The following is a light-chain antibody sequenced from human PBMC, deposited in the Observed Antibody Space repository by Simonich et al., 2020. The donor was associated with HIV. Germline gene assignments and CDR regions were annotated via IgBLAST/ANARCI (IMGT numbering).Light chain of an antibody. CDR1: SRDIGSYNY. CDR2: DVS. CDR3: SSYTDNNTYVV. V-gene: IGLV2-14*03. J-gene: IGLJ2*01. Sequence: QSALTQPVSVSGSPGQSITISCTGSSRDIGSYNYVSWYRQPPGKAPKLMIYDVSDRPSVVSNRFSGSKSGNTASLTISGLQGVDEADYYCSSYTDNNTYVVFGGGTKLTVL.